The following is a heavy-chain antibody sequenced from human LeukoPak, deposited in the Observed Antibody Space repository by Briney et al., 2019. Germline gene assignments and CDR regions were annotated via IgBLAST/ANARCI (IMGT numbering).Heavy chain of an antibody. CDR1: GFTFSTYS. J-gene: IGHJ4*02. V-gene: IGHV3-21*01. Sequence: PGGSLRLSCAASGFTFSTYSMNWVRQAPGKGLEWVSSISSGSSFIYYADSVKGRFTISRDNAKNSLFLQMNSLRAEDTAVYFCARESSGYFYWGQGTLVNVSS. CDR3: ARESSGYFY. D-gene: IGHD3-22*01. CDR2: ISSGSSFI.